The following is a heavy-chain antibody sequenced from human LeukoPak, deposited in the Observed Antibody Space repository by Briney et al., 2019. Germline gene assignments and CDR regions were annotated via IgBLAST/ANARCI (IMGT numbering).Heavy chain of an antibody. V-gene: IGHV3-23*01. CDR3: AKGTRSSSWVFDY. J-gene: IGHJ4*02. CDR2: ISGSGGST. D-gene: IGHD6-13*01. CDR1: GFTFSSYA. Sequence: AGGSLRLSCAASGFTFSSYAMSWVRQAPGKGLEWVSAISGSGGSTYYADSVKGRFTISRDNSKNTLYLQMNSLRAEDTAVYYCAKGTRSSSWVFDYWRQGTLVTVSS.